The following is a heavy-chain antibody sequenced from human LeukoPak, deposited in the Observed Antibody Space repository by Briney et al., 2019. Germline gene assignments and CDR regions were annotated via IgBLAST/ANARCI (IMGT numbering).Heavy chain of an antibody. V-gene: IGHV4-34*01. CDR2: INHSGST. D-gene: IGHD1/OR15-1a*01. Sequence: SETLSLTCTVPGGSISSYYWSWIRQPPGKGLEWIGEINHSGSTNYNPSLKSRVTISVDTSKNQFSLKLSSVTAADTAVYYCARGTDWSNDTEGINYFDYWGQGTLVTVSS. CDR1: GGSISSYY. J-gene: IGHJ4*02. CDR3: ARGTDWSNDTEGINYFDY.